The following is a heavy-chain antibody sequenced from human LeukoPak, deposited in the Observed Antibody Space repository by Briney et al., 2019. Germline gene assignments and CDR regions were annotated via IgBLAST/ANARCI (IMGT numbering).Heavy chain of an antibody. J-gene: IGHJ4*02. D-gene: IGHD3-10*01. Sequence: GRSLRLSCAASGFTFSSYGMHWVRQAPGKGLQWVAVISYDGSNKYYADSVKGRFTISRDNSKNTLYLQMNSLRAEDTAVYYCAKDGNYYGSGSYLVYWGQGTLVTVSS. V-gene: IGHV3-30*18. CDR3: AKDGNYYGSGSYLVY. CDR2: ISYDGSNK. CDR1: GFTFSSYG.